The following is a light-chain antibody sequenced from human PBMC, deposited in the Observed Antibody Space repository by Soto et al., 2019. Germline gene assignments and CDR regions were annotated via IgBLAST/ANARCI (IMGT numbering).Light chain of an antibody. Sequence: EIVLTQSPATLSLSPGERATLSCRASQSVSSSLGWYQQIPGQAPRLLIYDASNRATGIPARFSGSGSGPDFTLTISSLEPEDFAVYYCQQRSNWPRTFGQGTKLEIK. CDR3: QQRSNWPRT. J-gene: IGKJ2*01. CDR2: DAS. V-gene: IGKV3-11*01. CDR1: QSVSSS.